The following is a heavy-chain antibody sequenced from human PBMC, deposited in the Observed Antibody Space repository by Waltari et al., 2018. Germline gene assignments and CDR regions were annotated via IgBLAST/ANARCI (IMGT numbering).Heavy chain of an antibody. V-gene: IGHV3-11*01. CDR2: ISSSGSTI. D-gene: IGHD2-15*01. Sequence: QVQLVESGGGLVKPGGSLRLSCAASGFTFSDYYMSWIRQAPGKGLEWVSYISSSGSTIYYADSVKGRFTISRDNAKNSLYLQMNSLRAEDTAVYYCARFLGYCSGGSCYPYYYYGMDVWGQGTTVTVSS. J-gene: IGHJ6*02. CDR3: ARFLGYCSGGSCYPYYYYGMDV. CDR1: GFTFSDYY.